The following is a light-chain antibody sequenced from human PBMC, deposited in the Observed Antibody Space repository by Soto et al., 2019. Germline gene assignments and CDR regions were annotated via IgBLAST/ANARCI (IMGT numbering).Light chain of an antibody. Sequence: EIVLRQSPGTLSLSPGEKATLSCRASQSVSSFLAWYQQKPGQAPRLLIYGVSSRATGIPDRFSGSGSGTDFTLTVSSLELEYFSVYYCDQFASSPQTFGEVT. CDR3: DQFASSPQT. CDR1: QSVSSF. CDR2: GVS. V-gene: IGKV3-20*01. J-gene: IGKJ1*01.